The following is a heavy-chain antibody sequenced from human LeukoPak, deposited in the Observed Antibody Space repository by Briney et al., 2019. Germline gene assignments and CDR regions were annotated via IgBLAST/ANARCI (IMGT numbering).Heavy chain of an antibody. CDR1: GGSISSGGYY. D-gene: IGHD2-2*01. CDR2: IYHSGST. Sequence: PSETLSLTCTVSGGSISSGGYYWSWIRQPPGKGLEWIGYIYHSGSTYYNPSPKSRVTISVDRSKNQFSLKLSSVTAADTAVYYCARLLAWAIVPAATWGQGTLVTVSS. CDR3: ARLLAWAIVPAAT. J-gene: IGHJ5*02. V-gene: IGHV4-30-2*01.